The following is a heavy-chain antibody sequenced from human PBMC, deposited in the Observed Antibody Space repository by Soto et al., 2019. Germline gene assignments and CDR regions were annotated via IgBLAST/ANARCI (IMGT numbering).Heavy chain of an antibody. D-gene: IGHD2-2*01. CDR2: ISSNGGST. CDR1: GFTFSSYA. Sequence: GGSLRLSCAASGFTFSSYAMHWVRQAPGKGLEYVSAISSNGGSTYYANSVKGRFTISRDNSKNTLYLQMGSLRAEDMAVYYCARGGYCSSTSCAFFDYWGQGTLVTVSS. CDR3: ARGGYCSSTSCAFFDY. V-gene: IGHV3-64*01. J-gene: IGHJ4*02.